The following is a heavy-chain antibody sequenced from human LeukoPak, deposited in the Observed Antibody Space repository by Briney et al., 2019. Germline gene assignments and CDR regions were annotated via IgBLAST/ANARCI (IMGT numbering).Heavy chain of an antibody. CDR1: GYTFTGYH. CDR2: FNANSGAT. CDR3: ARDPYDGNYFFDY. J-gene: IGHJ4*02. Sequence: ASVKVSCKTSGYTFTGYHVQWVRQAPGQGLEWMGWFNANSGATKYAQKFQGRVTMTRDTSIGTDFMELTSLISDDTAIYYCARDPYDGNYFFDYWGQGTLVTVAS. V-gene: IGHV1-2*02. D-gene: IGHD3-3*01.